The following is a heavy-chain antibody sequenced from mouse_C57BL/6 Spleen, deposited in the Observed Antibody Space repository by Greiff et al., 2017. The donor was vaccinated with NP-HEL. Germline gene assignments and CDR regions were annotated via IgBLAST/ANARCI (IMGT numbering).Heavy chain of an antibody. Sequence: VQLQQPGAELVRPGTSVKLSCKASGYTFTSYWMHWVKQRPGQGLEWIGVIDPSDSYTNYNQKFKGKATLTVDTSSSTAYMQLSSLTSEDSAVYYCARGIYYYGSRYAMDYWGQGTSVTVSS. CDR1: GYTFTSYW. CDR2: IDPSDSYT. V-gene: IGHV1-59*01. J-gene: IGHJ4*01. CDR3: ARGIYYYGSRYAMDY. D-gene: IGHD1-1*01.